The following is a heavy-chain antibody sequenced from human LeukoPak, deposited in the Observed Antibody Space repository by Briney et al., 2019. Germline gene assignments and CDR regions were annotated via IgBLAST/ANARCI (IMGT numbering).Heavy chain of an antibody. CDR3: ARDVGSGSSTGLGY. D-gene: IGHD2-15*01. J-gene: IGHJ4*02. Sequence: SETLSLTCTVSGGSISSDYWSWIRQPPGKGLEWIGYIYYSGSTNYNPSLKSRVTISVDTSKNQFSLKLSSVTAADTAVYYCARDVGSGSSTGLGYWGQGTLVTVSS. CDR2: IYYSGST. V-gene: IGHV4-59*01. CDR1: GGSISSDY.